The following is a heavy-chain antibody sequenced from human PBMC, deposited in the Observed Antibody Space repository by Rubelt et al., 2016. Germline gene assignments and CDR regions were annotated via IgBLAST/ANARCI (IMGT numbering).Heavy chain of an antibody. J-gene: IGHJ4*02. Sequence: EVQLLESGGGLVQFGGSLRLSCAASGFTFSSYAMSWVRQAPGKGLEWVSGICGSGDRTYYADSVKGRFTISRDISKSTLYLQMNSLGAEDTAVYYCAKVKWVSWGQGTLVTVSS. D-gene: IGHD2-8*01. CDR2: ICGSGDRT. V-gene: IGHV3-23*01. CDR1: GFTFSSYA. CDR3: AKVKWVS.